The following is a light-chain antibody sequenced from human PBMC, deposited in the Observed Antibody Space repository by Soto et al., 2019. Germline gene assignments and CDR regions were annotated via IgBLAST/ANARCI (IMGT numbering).Light chain of an antibody. CDR2: AAS. J-gene: IGKJ5*01. Sequence: DIQMTQSPSSLSASVGDRVTITCRASQDISSWLAWYQQKPEKVPKSLIYAASNLQSGVPSRFSGSGSGTEFTLTISSLQPEDFATYYCQQYNSYPITFGQGTRLEIK. CDR1: QDISSW. V-gene: IGKV1D-16*01. CDR3: QQYNSYPIT.